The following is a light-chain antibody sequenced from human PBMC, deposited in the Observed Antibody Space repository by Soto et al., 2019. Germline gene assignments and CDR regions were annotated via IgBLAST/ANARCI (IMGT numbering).Light chain of an antibody. CDR1: SSDVGGYNY. V-gene: IGLV2-14*01. Sequence: QSALTQPASVSGSPGQSITISCTGTSSDVGGYNYVSWFQQHPGKAPKLMLFEVSDRPSGISNRFSGSKSGNTASLTISGLQAEDEADYYCSSYSSSSALHVFGAGTQLTVL. J-gene: IGLJ2*01. CDR3: SSYSSSSALHV. CDR2: EVS.